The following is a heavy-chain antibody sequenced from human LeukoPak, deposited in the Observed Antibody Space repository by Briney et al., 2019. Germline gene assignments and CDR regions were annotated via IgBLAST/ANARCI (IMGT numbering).Heavy chain of an antibody. CDR2: IYYSGNT. CDR3: ARVYYSRSYDYWYFDL. Sequence: PSETLSLTCTVSGGSISSYYWSWIRQPPGKELEWIGYIYYSGNTNYNPSLKSRVTISVDTSKNQFSLKLSSVTAADAAVYYCARVYYSRSYDYWYFDLWGRGTLVTVSS. V-gene: IGHV4-59*01. D-gene: IGHD6-13*01. J-gene: IGHJ2*01. CDR1: GGSISSYY.